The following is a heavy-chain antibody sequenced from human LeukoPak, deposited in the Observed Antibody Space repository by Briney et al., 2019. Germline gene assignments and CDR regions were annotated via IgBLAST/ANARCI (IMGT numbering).Heavy chain of an antibody. V-gene: IGHV4-34*01. CDR1: GGSFSGYY. Sequence: SETLSLTCAAYGGSFSGYYWSWIRQPPGKGLEWIGEINHSGSTNYNPSLKSRVTISVDTSKNQFSLKLSSVTAADTAVYYCARGGGYNETHYYYYGMDVWGQGTTVTVSS. CDR3: ARGGGYNETHYYYYGMDV. CDR2: INHSGST. D-gene: IGHD5-12*01. J-gene: IGHJ6*02.